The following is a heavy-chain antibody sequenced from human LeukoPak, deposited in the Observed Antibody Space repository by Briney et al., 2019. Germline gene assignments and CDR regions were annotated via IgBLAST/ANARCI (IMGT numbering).Heavy chain of an antibody. CDR3: ASHRPYCSSTSCYGRGWAFDI. V-gene: IGHV4-59*08. D-gene: IGHD2-2*01. CDR2: IYYSGST. Sequence: SETLSLTCAVYGGSFSGYYWSWIRQPPGKGLEWIGYIYYSGSTNYNPSLKSRVTISVDTSKNQFSLKLSSVTAADTAVYYCASHRPYCSSTSCYGRGWAFDIWGQGTMVTVSS. CDR1: GGSFSGYY. J-gene: IGHJ3*02.